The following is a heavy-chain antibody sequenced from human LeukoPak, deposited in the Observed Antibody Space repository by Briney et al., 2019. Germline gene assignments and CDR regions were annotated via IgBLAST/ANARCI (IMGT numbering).Heavy chain of an antibody. D-gene: IGHD4-17*01. CDR2: MKGDGSHI. CDR1: GFTFGNFW. V-gene: IGHV3-7*01. Sequence: GGSLRLSCAASGFTFGNFWMSWVRQAPGRGLQWVASMKGDGSHIYYVDSVKGRFTISRDNARNSLYLQMNSLRAEDTAVYYCARYGAYGDYGPSGYFDLWGRGTLVTVSS. J-gene: IGHJ2*01. CDR3: ARYGAYGDYGPSGYFDL.